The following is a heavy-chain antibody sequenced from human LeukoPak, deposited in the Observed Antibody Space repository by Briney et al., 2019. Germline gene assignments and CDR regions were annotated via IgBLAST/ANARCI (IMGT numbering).Heavy chain of an antibody. V-gene: IGHV4-59*08. CDR1: GGSISSNY. Sequence: SETLSLTCTVSGGSISSNYWNWIRQPPGKGLEWIGYIYYSGSTNYNPSLKSRVTISVDTSKNQFSLKLSSVTAADTAVYYCARRGQLRYFDWALDYWGQGTLVTVSS. J-gene: IGHJ4*02. CDR2: IYYSGST. D-gene: IGHD3-9*01. CDR3: ARRGQLRYFDWALDY.